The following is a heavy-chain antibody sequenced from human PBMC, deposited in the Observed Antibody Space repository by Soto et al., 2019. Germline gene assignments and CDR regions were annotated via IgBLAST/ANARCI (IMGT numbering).Heavy chain of an antibody. D-gene: IGHD3-10*01. CDR3: TKNSGWFNT. CDR1: GYTFTNLG. CDR2: ISAYTDTP. J-gene: IGHJ5*02. V-gene: IGHV1-18*01. Sequence: ASVKVSCKASGYTFTNLGVTWVRRAPGQGLEWTGWISAYTDTPNYAQKFQGRVTMTIDTSTSTAYMDLRADDTALYFCTKNSGWFNTWGQGALVTVSS.